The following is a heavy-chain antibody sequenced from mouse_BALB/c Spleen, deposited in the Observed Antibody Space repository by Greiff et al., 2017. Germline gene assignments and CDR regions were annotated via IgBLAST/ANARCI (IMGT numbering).Heavy chain of an antibody. CDR2: INPGSGGT. J-gene: IGHJ4*01. CDR3: SRLGYYAMDY. V-gene: IGHV1-54*01. Sequence: QVQLQQSGAELVRPGTSVKVSCKASGYAFTTYLIEWVKQRPGQGLEWIGVINPGSGGTNYNEKFKGKATLTADKSSSTAYMQLSSLTSDDSAVYFCSRLGYYAMDYWGQGTSVTVSS. CDR1: GYAFTTYL.